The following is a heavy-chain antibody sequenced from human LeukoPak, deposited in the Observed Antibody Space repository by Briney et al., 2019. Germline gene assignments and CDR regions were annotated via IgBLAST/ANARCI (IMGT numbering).Heavy chain of an antibody. CDR3: ARVNYDFWSGYYELGH. J-gene: IGHJ5*02. CDR2: ISAYNGNT. CDR1: GYTFTSYG. D-gene: IGHD3-3*01. Sequence: ASVKVSCKASGYTFTSYGISWVRQAPGQGLEWMGWISAYNGNTNYAQKLQGRVTMTTDTSTSTAYMELRSLRPDDTAVYYCARVNYDFWSGYYELGHWGQGTLVTVSS. V-gene: IGHV1-18*01.